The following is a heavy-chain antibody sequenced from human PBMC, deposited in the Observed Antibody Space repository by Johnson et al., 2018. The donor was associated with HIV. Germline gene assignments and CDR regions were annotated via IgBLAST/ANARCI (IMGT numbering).Heavy chain of an antibody. CDR2: IRFDGSNK. CDR3: AKAPGTGGWGASDI. J-gene: IGHJ3*02. CDR1: GFIFSSYA. Sequence: QVQLVESWGGLVQPGGSLSLSCAASGFIFSSYAMHWVRQAPGKGLEWVTFIRFDGSNKYYADSVKGRFTISRDNGKNSLYLQMNSLRAEDTALYYCAKAPGTGGWGASDIWGRGTMVTVSS. D-gene: IGHD1-14*01. V-gene: IGHV3-30*02.